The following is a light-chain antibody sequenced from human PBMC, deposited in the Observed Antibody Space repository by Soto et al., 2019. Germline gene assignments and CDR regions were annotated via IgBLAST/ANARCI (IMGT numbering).Light chain of an antibody. Sequence: RLMTQSPATLSVFPGERATLSCRASQSVNTNLAWYQQKPGQAPRLLIYAASIRATGVPPRFSGSGSGTAFTLTISSLQSEDFAIYYCQQYNDWPSMYTFGQGTKLEIK. CDR2: AAS. J-gene: IGKJ2*01. V-gene: IGKV3-15*01. CDR1: QSVNTN. CDR3: QQYNDWPSMYT.